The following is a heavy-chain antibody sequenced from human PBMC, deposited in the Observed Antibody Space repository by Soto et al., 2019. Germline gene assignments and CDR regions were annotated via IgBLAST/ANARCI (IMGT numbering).Heavy chain of an antibody. CDR1: GGSISSSHW. CDR3: ARVVLSITRGAFAA. V-gene: IGHV4-4*02. Sequence: QVQLQESGPGLVKPSGTLSLTCAVSGGSISSSHWWTWVRQSPGKGLEYIGEISHSGTSNSNPSLRRRVTLSVYRSTNPFSLALTSVTAADAAVYYCARVVLSITRGAFAAWGQGTPVLVSS. D-gene: IGHD1-20*01. CDR2: ISHSGTS. J-gene: IGHJ3*01.